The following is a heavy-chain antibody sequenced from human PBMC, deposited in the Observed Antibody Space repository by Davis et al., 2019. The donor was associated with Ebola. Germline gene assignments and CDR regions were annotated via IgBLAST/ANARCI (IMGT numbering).Heavy chain of an antibody. CDR3: ARIYNWFDP. Sequence: GESLKISCAASGFTFSSYSMNWVRQAPGKGLEWVSYISSSSSTIYYADSVKGRFTISRDNAKKSLYLQMNSLRAEDTAVYYCARIYNWFDPWGQGTLVTVSS. J-gene: IGHJ5*02. CDR2: ISSSSSTI. CDR1: GFTFSSYS. V-gene: IGHV3-48*04.